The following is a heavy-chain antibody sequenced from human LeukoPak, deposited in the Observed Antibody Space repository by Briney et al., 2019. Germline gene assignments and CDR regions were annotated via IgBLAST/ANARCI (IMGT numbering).Heavy chain of an antibody. Sequence: PGGSLRLSCAASGFTFSSYTMNWVRQAPGKGLVWVSRINSDGSSTSYADSVKGRFTISRDNAKNTLYLQMNSLRAEDTAVYYCGAIQLWSGFDYWGQGTLVTVSS. J-gene: IGHJ4*02. CDR2: INSDGSST. V-gene: IGHV3-74*01. CDR1: GFTFSSYT. D-gene: IGHD5-18*01. CDR3: GAIQLWSGFDY.